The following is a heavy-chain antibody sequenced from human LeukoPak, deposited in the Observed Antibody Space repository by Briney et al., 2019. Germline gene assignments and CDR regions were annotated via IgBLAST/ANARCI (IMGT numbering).Heavy chain of an antibody. Sequence: VKVSCKASGGTFSSYAINWVRQAPGQALEWMGRIFPIFRTANYAQKFQGRVTVTTDESTSTAYMELSSLRPEDTAMYYCARDRGERDSTWSLPAHGFDIWGQGTMVTVSS. D-gene: IGHD6-13*01. CDR1: GGTFSSYA. CDR3: ARDRGERDSTWSLPAHGFDI. CDR2: IFPIFRTA. J-gene: IGHJ3*02. V-gene: IGHV1-69*05.